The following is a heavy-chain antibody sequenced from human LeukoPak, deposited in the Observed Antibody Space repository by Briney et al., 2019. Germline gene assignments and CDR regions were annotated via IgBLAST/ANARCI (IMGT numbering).Heavy chain of an antibody. V-gene: IGHV3-48*03. J-gene: IGHJ4*02. CDR2: ISSSGSVI. Sequence: GSLRLSCAASGFTFSIYEMNWVRQAPGKGLEWVSYISSSGSVIYYADSVKGRFTISRDNAKNSLYLQMDSLRAEDTAVYYCANLGSMVRGVDYYWGQGTLVTVSS. CDR1: GFTFSIYE. CDR3: ANLGSMVRGVDYY. D-gene: IGHD3-10*01.